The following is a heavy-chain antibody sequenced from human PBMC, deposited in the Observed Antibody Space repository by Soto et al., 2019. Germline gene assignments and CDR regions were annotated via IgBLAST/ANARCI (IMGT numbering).Heavy chain of an antibody. CDR2: IWHDGKEK. Sequence: QVQVVESGGGVVQPGRSLKLSCAASGFTFSNFGMHWVRQAPGKGLEWVAVIWHDGKEKYYADSAKGRSTISRDNSKNTLYQKMNRRRAEDTAVYYCARDPGQDEAMDYWGQGTLVTVSS. V-gene: IGHV3-33*01. CDR3: ARDPGQDEAMDY. CDR1: GFTFSNFG. J-gene: IGHJ4*02.